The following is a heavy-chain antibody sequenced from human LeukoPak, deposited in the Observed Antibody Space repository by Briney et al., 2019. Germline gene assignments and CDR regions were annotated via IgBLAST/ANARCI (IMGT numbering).Heavy chain of an antibody. D-gene: IGHD2-8*01. CDR2: INSDGSGT. J-gene: IGHJ3*02. Sequence: GGSLRLSCAAFGFTLNSYWMHWVRQAPGKGLVWVSRINSDGSGTSDADFVKGRFTISRDNSKNTLYLQMNSLRAEDTAMYYCARDRLTNDAFDIWGQGTMVTVSS. CDR1: GFTLNSYW. V-gene: IGHV3-74*01. CDR3: ARDRLTNDAFDI.